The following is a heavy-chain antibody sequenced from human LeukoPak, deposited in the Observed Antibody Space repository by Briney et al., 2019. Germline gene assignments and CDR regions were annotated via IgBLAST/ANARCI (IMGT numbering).Heavy chain of an antibody. J-gene: IGHJ5*02. D-gene: IGHD6-6*01. Sequence: SETLSLTCAVYGESFSDYYWSWIRQPPGKGLEWIGEINHSGSTNYNPSLKSRVTISVDTSKNQFFLKLNSVTAADTAVYYCARAYGSSGYNWFDPWGQGTLVTVSS. CDR2: INHSGST. V-gene: IGHV4-34*01. CDR3: ARAYGSSGYNWFDP. CDR1: GESFSDYY.